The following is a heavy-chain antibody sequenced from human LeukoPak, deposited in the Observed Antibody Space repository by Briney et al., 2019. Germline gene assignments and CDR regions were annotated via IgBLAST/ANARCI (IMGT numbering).Heavy chain of an antibody. V-gene: IGHV4-4*07. CDR3: ARGGSSSAYYYYYMDV. J-gene: IGHJ6*03. Sequence: SETLSLTCTVSGGSISSYYWSWIRQPAGKGLEWIGRIYTSESTNYNPSLKSRVTMSVDTSKNQFSLKLSSVTAADTAVYYCARGGSSSAYYYYYMDVWGKGTTVTVSS. CDR1: GGSISSYY. CDR2: IYTSEST. D-gene: IGHD6-6*01.